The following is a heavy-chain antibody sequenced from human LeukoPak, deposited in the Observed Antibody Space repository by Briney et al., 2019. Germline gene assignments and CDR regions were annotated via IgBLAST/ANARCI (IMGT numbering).Heavy chain of an antibody. CDR2: INHSGST. V-gene: IGHV4-34*01. J-gene: IGHJ3*02. D-gene: IGHD2-2*01. CDR3: ARGPDTDIVVVPAAPYAFDI. CDR1: GGSFSGYY. Sequence: SETLSLTCAVYGGSFSGYYWSWIRQPPGKGLEWIGEINHSGSTNYNPSLKSRVTISVDTSKNQFSLKLSSVTAADTAVYYCARGPDTDIVVVPAAPYAFDIWGQGTMVTVSS.